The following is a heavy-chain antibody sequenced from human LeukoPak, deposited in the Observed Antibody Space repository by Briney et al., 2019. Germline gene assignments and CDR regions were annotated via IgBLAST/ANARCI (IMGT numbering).Heavy chain of an antibody. Sequence: GGSLRLSCAASGFTFSSFWMSWVRQAPGKGLEWVANIKPDGSAEHYVDSVKGRFTIFRDNAKNSLYLQMNSLRAEDTAVYYCARDSLWSYDILTGHFGGDGYFQHWGQGTLVTVSS. D-gene: IGHD3-9*01. CDR2: IKPDGSAE. CDR3: ARDSLWSYDILTGHFGGDGYFQH. J-gene: IGHJ1*01. V-gene: IGHV3-7*04. CDR1: GFTFSSFW.